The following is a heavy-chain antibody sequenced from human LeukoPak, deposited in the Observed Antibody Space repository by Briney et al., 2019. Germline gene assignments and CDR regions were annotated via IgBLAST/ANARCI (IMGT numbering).Heavy chain of an antibody. CDR2: INGDGVEK. V-gene: IGHV3-7*05. Sequence: GGSLRLSCAATGFTFSAYWMGWVRQAPGKGLQWVANINGDGVEKYYVDSLKGRFTISRDNGKNSLYLQINNLRAEDTAVYYCARPSSRIYFDYWGQGTLVSVSS. CDR1: GFTFSAYW. J-gene: IGHJ4*02. CDR3: ARPSSRIYFDY. D-gene: IGHD1-14*01.